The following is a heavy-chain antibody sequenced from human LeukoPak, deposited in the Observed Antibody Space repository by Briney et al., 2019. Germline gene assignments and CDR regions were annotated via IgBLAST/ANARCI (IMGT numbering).Heavy chain of an antibody. V-gene: IGHV3-7*01. CDR1: GFTFSSYW. CDR2: IKQDGSEK. CDR3: ARENKAIAARAHDDY. D-gene: IGHD6-6*01. Sequence: PGGSLRLSCAASGFTFSSYWMSWVRQAPGKGLEWVANIKQDGSEKYYVDSVKGRFTISRDNAKNSLYLQMNSLRAEDTAVYYCARENKAIAARAHDDYWGQGTLVTVSS. J-gene: IGHJ4*02.